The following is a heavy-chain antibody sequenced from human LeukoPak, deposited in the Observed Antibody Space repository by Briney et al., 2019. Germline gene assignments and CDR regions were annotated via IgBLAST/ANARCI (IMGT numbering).Heavy chain of an antibody. Sequence: ASVKVSCKVSGYTFTDYYMHWVQQAPGKGLEWMGLVDPEDGETIYAEKFQGRVTITADTSTDTAYMELSSLRAEDTAVYYCATGGVVVPAAKDYWGQGTLVTVSS. V-gene: IGHV1-69-2*01. D-gene: IGHD2-2*01. CDR3: ATGGVVVPAAKDY. J-gene: IGHJ4*02. CDR1: GYTFTDYY. CDR2: VDPEDGET.